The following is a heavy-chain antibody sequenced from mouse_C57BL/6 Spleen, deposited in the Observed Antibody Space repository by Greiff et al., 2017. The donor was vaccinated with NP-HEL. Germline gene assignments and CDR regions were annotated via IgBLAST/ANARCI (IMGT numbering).Heavy chain of an antibody. J-gene: IGHJ1*03. CDR3: ARSIYYYGSSPWYFDV. CDR1: GFTFTAYY. V-gene: IGHV7-3*01. D-gene: IGHD1-1*01. CDR2: IRNKANAYTT. Sequence: VESGGGLVQPGGSLSLSCAASGFTFTAYYMSWVRQPPGKALEWLGFIRNKANAYTTEYSASVKGRFTISRDNSQSILYLQMNALRAEDSATYYCARSIYYYGSSPWYFDVWGTGTTVTVSS.